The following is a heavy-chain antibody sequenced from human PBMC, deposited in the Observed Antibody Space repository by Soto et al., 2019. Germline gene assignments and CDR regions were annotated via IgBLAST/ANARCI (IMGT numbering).Heavy chain of an antibody. D-gene: IGHD5-18*01. CDR2: ITYNGDKT. CDR1: GFTFSSYA. CDR3: ARYIRGPTVFYFDF. J-gene: IGHJ4*02. Sequence: GGSPRLSCAASGFTFSSYAMTWFRQAPGKGLEWVSVITYNGDKTYYADSFKGRFTISRDNSKDTVHLQMNSLRVEDTAVYYCARYIRGPTVFYFDFWGQGVLVTVYS. V-gene: IGHV3-23*01.